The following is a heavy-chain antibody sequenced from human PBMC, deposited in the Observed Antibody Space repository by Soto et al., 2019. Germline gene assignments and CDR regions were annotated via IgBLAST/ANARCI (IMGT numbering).Heavy chain of an antibody. CDR3: ARGGGDVVEVVAATQDWFDP. V-gene: IGHV1-69*12. D-gene: IGHD2-15*01. CDR1: GGTFSSSA. Sequence: QVQLVQSGAEVKKPGSSVKVSCQASGGTFSSSAISWVRQAPGQGLEWVGGILPIFGTATYAQKVQGRVTSTADESASTAHMEQSSLRSEDTAVYYCARGGGDVVEVVAATQDWFDPWGQGTLVTVSS. CDR2: ILPIFGTA. J-gene: IGHJ5*02.